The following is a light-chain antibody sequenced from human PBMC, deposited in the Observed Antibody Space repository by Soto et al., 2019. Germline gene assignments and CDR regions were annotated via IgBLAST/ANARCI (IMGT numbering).Light chain of an antibody. V-gene: IGKV3-15*01. CDR1: QSVGSN. CDR2: SAS. Sequence: EIVMTQSPATLSVSPGGRATLSCRASQSVGSNLAWYQQKPGQAPRLLFYSASTSATDVPARFSGSGSVTVFTIIIISPQSEDLAVYYCQRYNEWPPQVTFVPGTKV. CDR3: QRYNEWPPQVT. J-gene: IGKJ3*01.